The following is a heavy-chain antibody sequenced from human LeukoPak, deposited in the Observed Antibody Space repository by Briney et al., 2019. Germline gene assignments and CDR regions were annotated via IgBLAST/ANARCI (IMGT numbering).Heavy chain of an antibody. CDR3: ARGYLSYFDY. J-gene: IGHJ4*02. V-gene: IGHV3-48*01. CDR2: ISSSSTI. CDR1: GFTFSSYS. D-gene: IGHD3-16*02. Sequence: PGGSLRLSCAASGFTFSSYSMNWVRQAPGKGLEWVSYISSSSTIYYADSVKGRFTISRDNAKNSLYLQMNSLRAEDTAVYYCARGYLSYFDYWGQGTLVTVSS.